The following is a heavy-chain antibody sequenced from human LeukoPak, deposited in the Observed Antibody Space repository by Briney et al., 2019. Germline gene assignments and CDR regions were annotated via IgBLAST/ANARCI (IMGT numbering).Heavy chain of an antibody. D-gene: IGHD3-10*01. V-gene: IGHV4-39*07. CDR3: ARGASRGWFGELKWRPLGY. J-gene: IGHJ4*02. CDR2: IYYSGST. CDR1: GGSISSSSNY. Sequence: PSETLSLTCTVSGGSISSSSNYWGWIRQPPGKGLEWIGSIYYSGSTYYNPSLKSRVTISVDTSKNQFSLKLSSVTAADTAVYYCARGASRGWFGELKWRPLGYWGQGTLVTVSS.